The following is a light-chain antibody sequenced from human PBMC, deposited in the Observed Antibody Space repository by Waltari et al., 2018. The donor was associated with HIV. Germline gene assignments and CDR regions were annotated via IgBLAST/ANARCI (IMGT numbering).Light chain of an antibody. Sequence: EIVMTQSPATLSVSPGERATLSCRASQSVSSNLAWYQQKPGQAPRLLIYGASTMATGVPARFSGSGSGTEFTLTISSLQSEDFAVYYCQQYINRPPYTFGQGTKLEI. J-gene: IGKJ2*01. CDR3: QQYINRPPYT. CDR2: GAS. CDR1: QSVSSN. V-gene: IGKV3-15*01.